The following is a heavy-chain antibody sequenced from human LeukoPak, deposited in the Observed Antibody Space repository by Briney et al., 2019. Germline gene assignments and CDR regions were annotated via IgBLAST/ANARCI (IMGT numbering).Heavy chain of an antibody. Sequence: GGSLRLSCAASGFIFSDYGVHWVRQLPGKGLGGVALISYDGNKQYYADSVKGRFTISRDDSKKMVFLQMNSLGFEDTAVYYCVHDAYSYSYYKYGAFDFWGQGTLVTVSS. CDR2: ISYDGNKQ. CDR1: GFIFSDYG. CDR3: VHDAYSYSYYKYGAFDF. V-gene: IGHV3-30*03. D-gene: IGHD1-26*01. J-gene: IGHJ4*02.